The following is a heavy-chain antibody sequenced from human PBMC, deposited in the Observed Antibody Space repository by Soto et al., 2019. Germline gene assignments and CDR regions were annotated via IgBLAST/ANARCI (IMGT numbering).Heavy chain of an antibody. V-gene: IGHV3-30*18. Sequence: PGGSLRLSCAASGFTFSSYGMHWVRQAPGKGLEWVAVISYDGSNKYYADSVKGRFTISRDNSKNTLYLQMNSLRAEDTAVYYCAKDQGYSYGYEFRDYYGMDVWGQGTTVTVSS. J-gene: IGHJ6*02. CDR3: AKDQGYSYGYEFRDYYGMDV. CDR1: GFTFSSYG. D-gene: IGHD5-18*01. CDR2: ISYDGSNK.